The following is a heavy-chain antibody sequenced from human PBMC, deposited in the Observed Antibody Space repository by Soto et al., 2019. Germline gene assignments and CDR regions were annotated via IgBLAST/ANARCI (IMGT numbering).Heavy chain of an antibody. CDR1: GFTFRTYW. J-gene: IGHJ6*02. D-gene: IGHD5-18*01. Sequence: EVQLVESGRGLVQPGGSLRLSCAASGFTFRTYWLSWVRQVPGKGLEWVANINLDGSEKNYVDSVKGRFTISRDNARNSLYLQMRSLRAEDTALYYWARDGSSSWYSYDYHGMDVWGQGTTVTVSS. V-gene: IGHV3-7*05. CDR2: INLDGSEK. CDR3: ARDGSSSWYSYDYHGMDV.